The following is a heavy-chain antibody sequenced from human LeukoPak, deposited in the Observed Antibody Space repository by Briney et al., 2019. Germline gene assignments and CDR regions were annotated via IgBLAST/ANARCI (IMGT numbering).Heavy chain of an antibody. CDR1: GYTFTNNF. Sequence: ASVKVSCKASGYTFTNNFMHWVRQAPGQGLEWMGIINPSGDNTWYAQKFQGRVTMTRDMATSTDYMEVSSLRSEDTAVYYCARGPHHYYDSSGYLFDYWGQGTLVTVSS. CDR3: ARGPHHYYDSSGYLFDY. J-gene: IGHJ4*02. V-gene: IGHV1-46*01. D-gene: IGHD3-22*01. CDR2: INPSGDNT.